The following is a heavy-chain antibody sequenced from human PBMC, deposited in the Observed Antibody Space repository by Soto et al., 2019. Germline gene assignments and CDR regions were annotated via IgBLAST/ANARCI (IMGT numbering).Heavy chain of an antibody. Sequence: EGSLRLSCAASGFTFSNAWMNWVRQAPGKGLEWVGRIKSKTDGGTTDYAAPVKGRFTISRDDSKNTLYLQMNSLKTEDTAVYYCTTDPVTMIVVVPSSGWGQGTLVTVSS. J-gene: IGHJ4*02. V-gene: IGHV3-15*07. CDR1: GFTFSNAW. CDR2: IKSKTDGGTT. D-gene: IGHD3-22*01. CDR3: TTDPVTMIVVVPSSG.